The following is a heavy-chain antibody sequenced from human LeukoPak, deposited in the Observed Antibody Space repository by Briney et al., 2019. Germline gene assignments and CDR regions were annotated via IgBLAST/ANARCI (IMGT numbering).Heavy chain of an antibody. CDR1: GFTFSSYS. CDR3: AEGVAVAGKRGFDY. CDR2: ISSSSSYI. V-gene: IGHV3-21*01. D-gene: IGHD6-19*01. Sequence: GGSLRLSCAASGFTFSSYSMNWVRQAPGKGLEWVSSISSSSSYIYYADSVKGRFTISRGNAKNSLYLQMNSLRAEDTAVYYCAEGVAVAGKRGFDYWGQGTLVTVSS. J-gene: IGHJ4*02.